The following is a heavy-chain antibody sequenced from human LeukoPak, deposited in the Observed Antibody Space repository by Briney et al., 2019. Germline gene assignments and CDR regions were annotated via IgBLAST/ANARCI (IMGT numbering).Heavy chain of an antibody. D-gene: IGHD6-13*01. J-gene: IGHJ6*02. CDR3: ARARYSSSSYYYGIDV. V-gene: IGHV4-59*01. Sequence: SETLSLTCTVSGGPISSYYWSWIRQSPGKGLEWIGYIYYSGYTNYNPSLKSRVTISLDTSKNQFSLRLSSVTAADTAVYSCARARYSSSSYYYGIDVWGQGTTVTVSS. CDR1: GGPISSYY. CDR2: IYYSGYT.